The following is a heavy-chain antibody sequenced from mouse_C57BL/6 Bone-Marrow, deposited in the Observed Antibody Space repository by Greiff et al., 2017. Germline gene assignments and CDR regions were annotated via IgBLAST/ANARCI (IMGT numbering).Heavy chain of an antibody. CDR3: ARQRLRKRGYAMDY. Sequence: VKLQESGAELARPGASVKLSCKASGYTFTSYGISWVKQRTGQGLEWIGEIYPRSGNTYYTEKFKGKATLTADKSSSTAYMELRSLTSEDSAVYFCARQRLRKRGYAMDYWGQGTSVTVSS. V-gene: IGHV1-81*01. J-gene: IGHJ4*01. D-gene: IGHD1-1*01. CDR1: GYTFTSYG. CDR2: IYPRSGNT.